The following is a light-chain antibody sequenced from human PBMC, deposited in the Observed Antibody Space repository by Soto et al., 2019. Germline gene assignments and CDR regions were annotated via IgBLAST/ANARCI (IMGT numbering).Light chain of an antibody. CDR1: QSIRNS. CDR2: DVS. Sequence: DIQMTQSPSTLSASVGDRVTITCLASQSIRNSLAWYQQKPGKAPKLLMYDVSSLESGVPSRFSGSGSGTEFTLTISSLQSEDFAVYYCQQYNTYSPWTFGQGTKVDIK. CDR3: QQYNTYSPWT. J-gene: IGKJ1*01. V-gene: IGKV1-5*01.